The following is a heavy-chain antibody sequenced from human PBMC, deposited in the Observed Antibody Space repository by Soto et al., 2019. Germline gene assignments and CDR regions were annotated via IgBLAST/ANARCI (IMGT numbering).Heavy chain of an antibody. CDR3: ARVNRRVLEWLLRFDY. CDR1: GYTFTSYG. Sequence: QVQLVQSGAEVKKPGASVKVSCKASGYTFTSYGIIWVRQAPGQGLEWMGWISAYNGNTNYAQKLQGRVTMTTDTSTSTAYMELRSLRSDDTAVYYCARVNRRVLEWLLRFDYWGQGTLVTVSS. CDR2: ISAYNGNT. V-gene: IGHV1-18*01. D-gene: IGHD3-3*01. J-gene: IGHJ4*02.